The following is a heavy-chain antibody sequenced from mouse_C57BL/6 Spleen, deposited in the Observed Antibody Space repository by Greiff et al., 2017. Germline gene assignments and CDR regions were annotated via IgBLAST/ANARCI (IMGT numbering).Heavy chain of an antibody. CDR3: ARFDYYGSSSYAMDY. CDR1: GYTFTSYG. J-gene: IGHJ4*01. D-gene: IGHD1-1*01. CDR2: IYPRSGNT. Sequence: VKLQQSGAELARPGASVKLSCKASGYTFTSYGISWVKQRTGQGLEWIGEIYPRSGNTYYNEKFKGKATLTADKSSSTAYMELRSLTSEDSAVYFCARFDYYGSSSYAMDYWGQGTSVTVSS. V-gene: IGHV1-81*01.